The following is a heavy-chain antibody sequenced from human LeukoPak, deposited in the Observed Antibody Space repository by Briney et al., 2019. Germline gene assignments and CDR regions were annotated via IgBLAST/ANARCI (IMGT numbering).Heavy chain of an antibody. CDR3: ARISTFEYSSLHYFDY. Sequence: TSSETLSLTCTVSGGSISSYYWSWIRQPPGKGLEWIGYIYYSGSTNYNPSLKSRVTISVDTSKNQFSLKLSSVTAADTAVYYCARISTFEYSSLHYFDYWGQGTLVTVSS. V-gene: IGHV4-59*01. CDR1: GGSISSYY. J-gene: IGHJ4*02. CDR2: IYYSGST. D-gene: IGHD6-6*01.